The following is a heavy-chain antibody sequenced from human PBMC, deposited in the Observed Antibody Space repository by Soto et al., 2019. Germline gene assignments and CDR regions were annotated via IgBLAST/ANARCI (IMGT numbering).Heavy chain of an antibody. D-gene: IGHD3-3*01. CDR2: ISAYSGNT. V-gene: IGHV1-18*04. CDR3: ARAATTFGVVTKIDF. CDR1: GYSFTDYG. Sequence: QVPLVQSGPEVKKPGASVRVSCSASGYSFTDYGVSWVRQAPGQGLEWMGWISAYSGNTHYAQKFQDRVTMTTDASTTTAYMELRSLTSDDTAVYYCARAATTFGVVTKIDFWGQGALVTVSS. J-gene: IGHJ4*02.